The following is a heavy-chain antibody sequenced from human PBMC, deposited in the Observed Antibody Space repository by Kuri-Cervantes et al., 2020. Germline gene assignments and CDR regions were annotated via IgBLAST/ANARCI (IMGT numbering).Heavy chain of an antibody. CDR1: GFTFSSYA. J-gene: IGHJ4*02. V-gene: IGHV3-23*01. Sequence: GEPLKISCAASGFTFSSYAMSWVRQAPGKGLEWVSAISGSGGSTYYADSVKGRFTISRDNSKNTLYLQMNSLRAEDTAVYYCARDNYYDSSGYPPGFGYWGQGTLVTVSS. CDR3: ARDNYYDSSGYPPGFGY. D-gene: IGHD3-22*01. CDR2: ISGSGGST.